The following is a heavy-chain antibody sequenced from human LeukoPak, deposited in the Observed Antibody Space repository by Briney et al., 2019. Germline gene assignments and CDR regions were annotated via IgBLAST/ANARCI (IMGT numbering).Heavy chain of an antibody. CDR3: ARATDWGYYYGMDV. CDR2: IYYSGST. V-gene: IGHV4-59*01. J-gene: IGHJ6*04. CDR1: GGSISSYY. Sequence: SETLSLTCTVSGGSISSYYWSWIRQPPGKGLEWIGYIYYSGSTNYNPSLKSRVTISVDTSENQFSLKLSSVTAADTAVYYCARATDWGYYYGMDVWGKGTTVTVSS. D-gene: IGHD3/OR15-3a*01.